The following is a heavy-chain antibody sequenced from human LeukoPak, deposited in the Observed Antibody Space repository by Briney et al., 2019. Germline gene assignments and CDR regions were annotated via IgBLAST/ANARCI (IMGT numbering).Heavy chain of an antibody. CDR3: AREVHTDMVVWFDP. Sequence: SETLSLTCTVSGGSISSGGYYWSWIRQSPGKGLEWIGYISYSGSTNYNPSLRSRVAISVDMSKNQFYLRLSLVTAADTAVYYCAREVHTDMVVWFDPWGQGILVTVSS. J-gene: IGHJ5*02. CDR1: GGSISSGGYY. CDR2: ISYSGST. D-gene: IGHD5-18*01. V-gene: IGHV4-61*08.